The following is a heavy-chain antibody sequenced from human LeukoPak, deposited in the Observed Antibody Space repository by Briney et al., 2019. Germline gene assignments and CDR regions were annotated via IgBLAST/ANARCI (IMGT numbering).Heavy chain of an antibody. Sequence: PSETLSLTRTVSGGSVSGYYWSWIRQPPGGGLEWIGYIYHTGHTHYNASLKGRVTMSMDTSQSQISLRMSSMTAADTAVYYCALYSSRYYFDYWGQGTLVTVSS. CDR1: GGSVSGYY. J-gene: IGHJ4*02. V-gene: IGHV4-59*04. CDR2: IYHTGHT. CDR3: ALYSSRYYFDY. D-gene: IGHD6-19*01.